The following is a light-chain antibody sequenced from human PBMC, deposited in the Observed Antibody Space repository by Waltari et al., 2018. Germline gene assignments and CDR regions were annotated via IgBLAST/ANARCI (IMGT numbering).Light chain of an antibody. CDR1: QSISSW. V-gene: IGKV1-5*01. CDR3: QQYNSYSPMYT. CDR2: DAS. Sequence: DIQMTQSPSTLSASVGDRVTITCRASQSISSWLAWYQQKPGKAPKLLFYDASSLESGVPSRFSGSGSGTEFTLTISSLQPDDFATYYCQQYNSYSPMYTFGQGTKLEIK. J-gene: IGKJ2*01.